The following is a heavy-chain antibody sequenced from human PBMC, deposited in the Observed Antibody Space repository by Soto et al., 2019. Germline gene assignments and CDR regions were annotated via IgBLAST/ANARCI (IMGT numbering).Heavy chain of an antibody. CDR3: ITAAPGFRWFDP. V-gene: IGHV5-51*01. J-gene: IGHJ5*02. Sequence: PGESLKISCEGSGYSFTNHWIGWVRQMPGKGLEWMGSIYPGDSDTKYSPSFQGQVTISADRSVSTAYLQWSSLKASDTAIYYCITAAPGFRWFDPWGQGTLVTVSS. D-gene: IGHD6-13*01. CDR2: IYPGDSDT. CDR1: GYSFTNHW.